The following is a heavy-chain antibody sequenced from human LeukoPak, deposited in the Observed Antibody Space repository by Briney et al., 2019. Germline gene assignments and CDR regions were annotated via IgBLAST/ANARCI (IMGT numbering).Heavy chain of an antibody. CDR3: ARRPKYYFDY. Sequence: KTSETLSLTCTVSGGSIINYYWSWIRQPPGKGLEWIGYIYTSGSTNYNPSPESRVTISVDTSKNHFSLKLSSVTAADTAVYYCARRPKYYFDYWGQGTLVTVSS. V-gene: IGHV4-4*09. J-gene: IGHJ4*02. CDR2: IYTSGST. CDR1: GGSIINYY.